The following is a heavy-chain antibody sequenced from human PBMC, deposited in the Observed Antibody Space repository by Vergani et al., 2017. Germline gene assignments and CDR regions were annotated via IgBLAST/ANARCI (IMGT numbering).Heavy chain of an antibody. J-gene: IGHJ4*02. CDR1: GFTFSSYA. CDR2: ISGSGGST. D-gene: IGHD3-22*01. V-gene: IGHV3-23*01. CDR3: AREQRYYYDSSGYPHFDY. Sequence: EVQLLESGGGLVQPGGSLRLSCAASGFTFSSYAMSWVRQAPGKGLEWVSAISGSGGSTYYADSVKGRFTISRDNSKNTLYLQMNSLRAEDTAVYYCAREQRYYYDSSGYPHFDYWGQGTLVTVSS.